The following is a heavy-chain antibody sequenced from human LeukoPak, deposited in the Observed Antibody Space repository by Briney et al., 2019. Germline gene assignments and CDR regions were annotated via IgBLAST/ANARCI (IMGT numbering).Heavy chain of an antibody. CDR1: GGSITSRPYY. D-gene: IGHD3-16*01. CDR3: ATLEIGDYYFDY. V-gene: IGHV4-39*01. J-gene: IGHJ4*02. CDR2: ISYNRSI. Sequence: SETLSLTCTVPGGSITSRPYYSGWVRQPPGKGLEWIGSISYNRSIQDKPSLKIPVTRSVDTSKKHFSLRLSSVTAADTAVYYCATLEIGDYYFDYWGQGTLVTVSS.